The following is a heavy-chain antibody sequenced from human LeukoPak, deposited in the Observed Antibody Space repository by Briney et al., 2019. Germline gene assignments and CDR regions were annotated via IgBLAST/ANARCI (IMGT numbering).Heavy chain of an antibody. CDR1: GGTISSRSYY. V-gene: IGHV4-39*01. D-gene: IGHD2-15*01. CDR2: INYSGST. J-gene: IGHJ4*02. Sequence: SETLSLTCTASGGTISSRSYYWGWLRQPPGKGLEWIGNINYSGSTYYNPSLKSRVTISEDTSKNQFSLKVSTVTAADTAVYYCARYGGSAFGFDYWGLGTLVTVSS. CDR3: ARYGGSAFGFDY.